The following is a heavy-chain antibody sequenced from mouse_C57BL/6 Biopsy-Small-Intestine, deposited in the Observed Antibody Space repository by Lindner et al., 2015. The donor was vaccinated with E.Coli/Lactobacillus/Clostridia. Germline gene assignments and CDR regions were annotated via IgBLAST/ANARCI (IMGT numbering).Heavy chain of an antibody. CDR2: INPNNGGT. CDR3: ARRKDYDEAWFAY. CDR1: GYTFTDYN. J-gene: IGHJ3*01. D-gene: IGHD2-4*01. Sequence: VQLQESGPELVKPGASVKMSCKASGYTFTDYNMHWVKQSHGKSLEWIGYINPNNGGTSYNQKFKGKATLTVKKSSSAAYMELRSLTSEDPAVYYCARRKDYDEAWFAYWGQGTLVTVSA. V-gene: IGHV1-22*01.